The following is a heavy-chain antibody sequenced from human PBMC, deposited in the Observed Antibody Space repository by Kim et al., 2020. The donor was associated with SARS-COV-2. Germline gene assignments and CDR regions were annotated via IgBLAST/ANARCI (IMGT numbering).Heavy chain of an antibody. D-gene: IGHD6-19*01. J-gene: IGHJ4*02. V-gene: IGHV3-30*01. Sequence: ADSVKGRFTFSRDNSKNTLYVQMNSLRGEDTAVYYCARVPIYSSGWDIDYWGQGTLVTVSS. CDR3: ARVPIYSSGWDIDY.